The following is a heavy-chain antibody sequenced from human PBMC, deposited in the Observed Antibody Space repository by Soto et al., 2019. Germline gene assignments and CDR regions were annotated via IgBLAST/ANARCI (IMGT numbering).Heavy chain of an antibody. CDR2: IGGSGGST. CDR1: GFTFSSYA. CDR3: AKDPSYGSGSYYYYYYGMDV. V-gene: IGHV3-23*01. J-gene: IGHJ6*02. Sequence: EVQVLESGGGLVQPGGSLRLSCAASGFTFSSYAMSWVRQAPGKGLEWVSAIGGSGGSTYHADSVRGRFTISRDNSKNTLYLQMNSLRAEDTAVYYCAKDPSYGSGSYYYYYYGMDVWGQGTTVTVSS. D-gene: IGHD3-10*01.